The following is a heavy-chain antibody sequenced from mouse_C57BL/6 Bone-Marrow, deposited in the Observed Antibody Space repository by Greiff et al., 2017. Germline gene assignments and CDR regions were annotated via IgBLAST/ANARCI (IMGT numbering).Heavy chain of an antibody. CDR2: IDPENGDT. CDR3: TTGGNPYWYFDV. CDR1: GFNIKDDY. J-gene: IGHJ1*03. D-gene: IGHD2-1*01. V-gene: IGHV14-4*01. Sequence: EVQLQQSGAELVRPGASVKLSCTASGFNIKDDYMHWVKQRPEQGLEWIGWIDPENGDTEYASKFQGKATITADTSSNTAYLQLSSLTSEDTAVYYCTTGGNPYWYFDVWGTGTTVTVSS.